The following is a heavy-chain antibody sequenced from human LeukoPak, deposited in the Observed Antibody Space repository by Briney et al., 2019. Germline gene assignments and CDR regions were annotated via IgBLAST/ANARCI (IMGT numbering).Heavy chain of an antibody. Sequence: PSETLSLTCAVYGGSFSSYYWSWIRQPPGKGLEWIGEINHSGSTNYNPSLKSRVSVSVDRSNNQFSLKVNSVTVAGTAVYFCASGPPYMYHFDQWGQGTLVTVSS. V-gene: IGHV4-34*01. J-gene: IGHJ4*02. D-gene: IGHD2-2*01. CDR1: GGSFSSYY. CDR2: INHSGST. CDR3: ASGPPYMYHFDQ.